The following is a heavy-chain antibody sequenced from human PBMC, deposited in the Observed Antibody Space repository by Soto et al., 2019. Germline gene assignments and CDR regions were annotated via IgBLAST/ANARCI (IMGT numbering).Heavy chain of an antibody. Sequence: LSLTCTVSGGSVTNSSYYWGWIRQSPGKGLEWIGSVYYRGRSYSKSSVKSRVTISVDTSKNRFSLSLNSVTASDTAVYFCVSQRTTVPTQAYFDYWGPGALVTVS. CDR1: GGSVTNSSYY. CDR2: VYYRGRS. V-gene: IGHV4-39*01. J-gene: IGHJ4*02. D-gene: IGHD4-17*01. CDR3: VSQRTTVPTQAYFDY.